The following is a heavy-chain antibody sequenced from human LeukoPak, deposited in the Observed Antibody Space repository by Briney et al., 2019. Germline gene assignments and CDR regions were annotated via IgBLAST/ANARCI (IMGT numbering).Heavy chain of an antibody. CDR1: GFSFSRYR. V-gene: IGHV3-21*01. CDR3: ARAREPNNGSWFSDS. J-gene: IGHJ4*02. D-gene: IGHD3-10*01. CDR2: ISSNGDYI. Sequence: KPGGSLRLSCAASGFSFSRYRMNRVRQAPGKGLEWVSSISSNGDYIYYGDSVKGRFTMSRDNAKNSLYLQLSSPRAEDTAVYYCARAREPNNGSWFSDSWGQGTLVTVSS.